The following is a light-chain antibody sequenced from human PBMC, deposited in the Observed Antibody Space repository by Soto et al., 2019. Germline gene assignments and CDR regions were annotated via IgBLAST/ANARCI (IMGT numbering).Light chain of an antibody. CDR3: QQYGSSPLFT. CDR1: QSISSSY. Sequence: EIVLTQSPGTLSLSPGERATLSCRASQSISSSYLAWYQQKPGQAPRLLIYCASSSATGIPDRFSGSGSGTDFTLTISRLEPEDFAVYYCQQYGSSPLFTFGPGTKVDIK. V-gene: IGKV3-20*01. J-gene: IGKJ3*01. CDR2: CAS.